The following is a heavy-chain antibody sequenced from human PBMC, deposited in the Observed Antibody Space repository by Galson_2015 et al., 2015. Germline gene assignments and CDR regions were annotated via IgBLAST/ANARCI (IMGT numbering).Heavy chain of an antibody. CDR3: ARASQDCTRATCPYTY. V-gene: IGHV1-69*06. CDR2: TTPIFGTV. CDR1: GGNFNTYA. D-gene: IGHD2-21*01. Sequence: GGNFNTYAINWVRQVPGQGLEWVGGTTPIFGTVNYAQKFQGRVTITADKSTTTAYMEMSRLGSEDTAIYFCARASQDCTRATCPYTYWGQGTLVTVSS. J-gene: IGHJ4*02.